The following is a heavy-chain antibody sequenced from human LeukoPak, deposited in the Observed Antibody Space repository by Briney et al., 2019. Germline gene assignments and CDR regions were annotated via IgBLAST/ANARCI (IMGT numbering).Heavy chain of an antibody. CDR1: GFTFSSYA. J-gene: IGHJ4*02. CDR3: ARAGDDSSGYPIPFDY. CDR2: ISSNGGST. Sequence: GGSLRLSCAASGFTFSSYAMHWVRQAPGKGLEYVSAISSNGGSTYYANSVKGRFTISRDNSKNTLYLQMGSLRAEDMAVYYCARAGDDSSGYPIPFDYWGQGTLVTVSS. V-gene: IGHV3-64*01. D-gene: IGHD3-22*01.